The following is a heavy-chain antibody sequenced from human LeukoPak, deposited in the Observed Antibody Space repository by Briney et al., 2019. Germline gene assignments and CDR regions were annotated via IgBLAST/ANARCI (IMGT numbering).Heavy chain of an antibody. Sequence: GASVKVSCKASGYTFTSYDISWVRQAPGQGLEWMGWISAYNGNTNYAQKLQGRVTMTTDTSTSTAYMELRSLRSDDTAVYYCARTDTAMVLNTYYYMDVWGKGTTVTISS. V-gene: IGHV1-18*01. J-gene: IGHJ6*03. CDR1: GYTFTSYD. CDR3: ARTDTAMVLNTYYYMDV. D-gene: IGHD5-18*01. CDR2: ISAYNGNT.